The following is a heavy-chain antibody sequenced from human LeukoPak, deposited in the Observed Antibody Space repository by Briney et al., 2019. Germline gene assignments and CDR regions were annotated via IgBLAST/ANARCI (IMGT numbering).Heavy chain of an antibody. J-gene: IGHJ4*02. V-gene: IGHV4-30-4*08. Sequence: SQTLSLTCTVSGGSISSGDYYWRWIRQPPGKGLEWIGYIYYSGSTYYNPSLKSRVTISVDTSKNQFSLKLSSVTAADTAMYYCARGVGRQSYRFDYWGQGTLVTVSS. D-gene: IGHD1-26*01. CDR2: IYYSGST. CDR3: ARGVGRQSYRFDY. CDR1: GGSISSGDYY.